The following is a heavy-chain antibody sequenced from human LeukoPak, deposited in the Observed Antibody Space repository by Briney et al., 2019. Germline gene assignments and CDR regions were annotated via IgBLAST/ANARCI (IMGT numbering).Heavy chain of an antibody. CDR3: VRVLPGGSSPFDY. CDR2: MSPKTGNT. D-gene: IGHD6-6*01. J-gene: IGHJ4*02. Sequence: LWASVKVSCKASEYTFSTYDIHWVRQATGQGPEWMGWMSPKTGNTGYAQKFQGRLTITRNTSITTAYMELRSLRSEDTAVYYCVRVLPGGSSPFDYWGQGNLVTISS. CDR1: EYTFSTYD. V-gene: IGHV1-8*03.